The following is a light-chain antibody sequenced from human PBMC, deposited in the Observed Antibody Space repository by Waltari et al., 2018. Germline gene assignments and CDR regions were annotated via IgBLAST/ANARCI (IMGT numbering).Light chain of an antibody. Sequence: DIQMTQSTSSLSDSVGDRSNITCRASQAITNDLAGDQQKTGKVPNILIYAASTLQSGFPSRFTGSLSGTDFPLPISCLQPEDVATYYCQKYTSAPRTFGQGTKVEIK. J-gene: IGKJ1*01. CDR2: AAS. V-gene: IGKV1-27*01. CDR1: QAITND. CDR3: QKYTSAPRT.